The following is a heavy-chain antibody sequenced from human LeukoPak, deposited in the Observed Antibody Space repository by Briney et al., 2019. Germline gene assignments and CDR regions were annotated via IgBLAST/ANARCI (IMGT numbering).Heavy chain of an antibody. CDR2: ISYSGST. J-gene: IGHJ4*02. CDR3: VRGAGWLPDY. CDR1: GASLSSYY. V-gene: IGHV4-59*01. Sequence: SETRSLTCTVSGASLSSYYCSWIRQSPGKGLEWIGLISYSGSTKYNSSLESRVTISADTSKSQCSLKLSSVTAADTAVYYCVRGAGWLPDYWGQGTLVTVSS. D-gene: IGHD5-24*01.